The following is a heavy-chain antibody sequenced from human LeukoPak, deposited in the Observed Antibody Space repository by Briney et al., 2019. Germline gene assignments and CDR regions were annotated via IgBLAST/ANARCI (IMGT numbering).Heavy chain of an antibody. CDR2: IYHSGST. CDR1: GFTFNNYAM. J-gene: IGHJ4*02. Sequence: NSGGSLRLSCGASGFTFNNYAMNWVRQPPGKGLEWIGEIYHSGSTNYNPSLKSRVTISVDKSKNQFSLKLSSVTAADTAVYYCARYRDAAAGLFDYWGQGTLVTVSS. CDR3: ARYRDAAAGLFDY. D-gene: IGHD6-13*01. V-gene: IGHV4-4*02.